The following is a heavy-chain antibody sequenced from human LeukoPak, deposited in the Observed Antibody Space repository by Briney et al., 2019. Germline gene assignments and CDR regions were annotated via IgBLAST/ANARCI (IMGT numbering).Heavy chain of an antibody. CDR1: GDIFNSYS. V-gene: IGHV1-69*05. Sequence: SVKVSCNASGDIFNSYSVSWVRQAPGQGLEWMGGIIPIFGSTNYAQKFQGRVTTTTDQSTRTAYMELNSLSSDDTAVYYCARVGRSRGSLPNSYYYMDVWGKGTTVTVSS. D-gene: IGHD1-26*01. CDR3: ARVGRSRGSLPNSYYYMDV. J-gene: IGHJ6*03. CDR2: IIPIFGST.